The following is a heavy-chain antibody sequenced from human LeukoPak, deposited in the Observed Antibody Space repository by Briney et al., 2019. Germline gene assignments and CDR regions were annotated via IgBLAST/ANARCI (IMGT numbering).Heavy chain of an antibody. CDR3: ARVPHRGFFDY. CDR2: IYHSGST. D-gene: IGHD5-12*01. J-gene: IGHJ4*02. V-gene: IGHV4-30-2*01. Sequence: SQTLSLTCAVSGGSISSGGYSWSWIRQPPGKGLEWIGYIYHSGSTYYNPSLKSRVTISVDRSKHQFSLKLGSVTAADTAVYYCARVPHRGFFDYWGQGTLVTVSS. CDR1: GGSISSGGYS.